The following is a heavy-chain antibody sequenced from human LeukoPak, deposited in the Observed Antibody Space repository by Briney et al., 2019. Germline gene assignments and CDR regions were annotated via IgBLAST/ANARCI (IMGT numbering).Heavy chain of an antibody. CDR3: AADPAEWEVDAFDI. Sequence: ASVKVSCKASGYTFTGYYMHWVRQAPGQGLEWMGWINPNSGGTYYAQRFQGRVTMTRDTSINTAYMELSSLRSEDTAVYYCAADPAEWEVDAFDIWGQGTMVTVSS. CDR1: GYTFTGYY. D-gene: IGHD1-26*01. CDR2: INPNSGGT. J-gene: IGHJ3*02. V-gene: IGHV1-2*02.